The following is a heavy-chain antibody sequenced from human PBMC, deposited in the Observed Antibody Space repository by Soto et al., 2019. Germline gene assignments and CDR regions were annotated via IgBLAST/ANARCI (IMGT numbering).Heavy chain of an antibody. Sequence: GGSLRLSCAASGFTVSSNYMSWVRQGPGKGLECVSVLYSAGSTYYADSVKGRFTISRDISKTALYLQMNSLRAEDTAVYYCAGYFGSGVDYYYLDVWGKGATVTVSS. D-gene: IGHD3-10*01. CDR2: LYSAGST. J-gene: IGHJ6*03. CDR3: AGYFGSGVDYYYLDV. CDR1: GFTVSSNY. V-gene: IGHV3-66*01.